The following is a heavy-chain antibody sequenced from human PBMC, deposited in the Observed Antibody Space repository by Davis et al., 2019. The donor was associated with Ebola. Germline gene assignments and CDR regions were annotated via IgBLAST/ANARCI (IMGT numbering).Heavy chain of an antibody. V-gene: IGHV3-11*01. CDR2: ISSSGSTI. J-gene: IGHJ6*02. Sequence: GESLKISCAASGFTVSSNYMSWVRQAPGKGLEWVSCISSSGSTIYYADSVKGRFTISRDNAKNSLYLQMNSLRAEDTAVYYCAIYGDYVGPYYYYGMDVWGQGTTVTVSS. CDR3: AIYGDYVGPYYYYGMDV. D-gene: IGHD4-17*01. CDR1: GFTVSSNY.